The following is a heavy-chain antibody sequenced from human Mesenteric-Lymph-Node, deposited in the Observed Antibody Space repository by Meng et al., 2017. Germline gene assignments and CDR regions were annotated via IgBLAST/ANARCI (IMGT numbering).Heavy chain of an antibody. D-gene: IGHD6-25*01. V-gene: IGHV4-38-2*02. J-gene: IGHJ3*02. CDR3: ARVGSGDAFDI. CDR2: IYHSGST. CDR1: GYSISSGYY. Sequence: SETLSLTCTVSGYSISSGYYWGWIRQPPGKGLEWIGCIYHSGSTYYNPSLKSRVTISVDTSKNQFSLKLSSVTAADTAVYYCARVGSGDAFDIWGQGTMVTVSS.